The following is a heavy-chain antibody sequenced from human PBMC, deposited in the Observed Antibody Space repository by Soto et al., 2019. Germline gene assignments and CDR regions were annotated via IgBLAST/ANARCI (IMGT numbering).Heavy chain of an antibody. D-gene: IGHD2-2*02. CDR3: AKDYRIVVVPAAIRDYYYGMDV. Sequence: MSWVRQAPGKGLEWVSAISGSGGSTYYADSVKGRFTISRDNSKNTLYLQMNSLRAEDTAVYYCAKDYRIVVVPAAIRDYYYGMDVWGQGTTVTVSS. J-gene: IGHJ6*02. V-gene: IGHV3-23*01. CDR2: ISGSGGST.